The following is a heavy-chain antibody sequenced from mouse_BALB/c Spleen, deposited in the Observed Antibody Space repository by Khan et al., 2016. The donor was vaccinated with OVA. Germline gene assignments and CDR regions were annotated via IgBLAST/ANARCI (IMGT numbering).Heavy chain of an antibody. V-gene: IGHV3-2*02. J-gene: IGHJ2*01. D-gene: IGHD1-1*01. Sequence: EVQLQESGPGLVKPSQSLSLTCTVTGYSITSDYAWNWIRQFPENKLEWMGFISYSGNTNYNPSLKSRFSITRDTSKNQFFLQLNSVTTEDTATYYCARIYGGDFDYWGQGTTLTVFS. CDR2: ISYSGNT. CDR3: ARIYGGDFDY. CDR1: GYSITSDYA.